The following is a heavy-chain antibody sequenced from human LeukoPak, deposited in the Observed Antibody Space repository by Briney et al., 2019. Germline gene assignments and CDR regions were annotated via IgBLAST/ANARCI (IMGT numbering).Heavy chain of an antibody. Sequence: GGSLRLSCAASGFTFSSYEMNWVRQAPGKGLEWVSYISSSGSTIYYADSVKGRFTISRDNAKNSLYLQMNSLRAEDTAVYYCARTTESYDRSGYWVYYFDYWGQGTLVTVSS. V-gene: IGHV3-48*03. D-gene: IGHD3-22*01. CDR1: GFTFSSYE. J-gene: IGHJ4*02. CDR2: ISSSGSTI. CDR3: ARTTESYDRSGYWVYYFDY.